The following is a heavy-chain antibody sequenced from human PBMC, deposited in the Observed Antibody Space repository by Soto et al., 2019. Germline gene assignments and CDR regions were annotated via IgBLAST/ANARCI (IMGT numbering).Heavy chain of an antibody. CDR2: IYSGGRN. J-gene: IGHJ4*02. Sequence: PSETLSLTCTVSGDSVSSASFYWIWIRQAPGKGLEWIGRIYSGGRNNYNPSLKSRVTMSVDTSKNQFSLRLSSVTAADTAMYYCARGSSRWDYWGQGTLVTVSS. CDR1: GDSVSSASFY. CDR3: ARGSSRWDY. D-gene: IGHD6-13*01. V-gene: IGHV4-61*01.